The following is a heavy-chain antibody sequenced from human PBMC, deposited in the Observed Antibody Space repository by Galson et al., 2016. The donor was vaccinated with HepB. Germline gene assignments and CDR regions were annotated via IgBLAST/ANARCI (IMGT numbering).Heavy chain of an antibody. D-gene: IGHD4-17*01. CDR3: VHTFSGGDYDAFDV. Sequence: PALVKPTQTLTLTCTFSGFSFTSTGVGVGWIRQPPGKALEYLALIYGDDEKRYSPFLKSRLTISKDTSNNQVVLTMTNMDRVDTSTYYCVHTFSGGDYDAFDVWGQGTMATVSS. CDR2: IYGDDEK. V-gene: IGHV2-5*02. CDR1: GFSFTSTGVG. J-gene: IGHJ3*01.